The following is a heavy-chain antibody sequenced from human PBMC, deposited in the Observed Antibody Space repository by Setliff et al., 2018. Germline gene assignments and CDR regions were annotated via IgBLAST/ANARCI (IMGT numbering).Heavy chain of an antibody. Sequence: SETLSLTCTVSNFSLTSGFFWAWVRQPPGKGLEWIATVYHRGSTDYKPSLKSRVTMSIDTSKNQFFLKVRSVTAADTAVYYCARDRGSNNSPEDFDYWGLGTPVTVSS. V-gene: IGHV4-38-2*02. CDR2: VYHRGST. CDR3: ARDRGSNNSPEDFDY. D-gene: IGHD1-1*01. CDR1: NFSLTSGFF. J-gene: IGHJ4*02.